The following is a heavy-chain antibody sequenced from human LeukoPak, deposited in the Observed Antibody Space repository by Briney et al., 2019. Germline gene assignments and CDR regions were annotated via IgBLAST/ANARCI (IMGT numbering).Heavy chain of an antibody. CDR3: ARASCGGGTCYDSRGWFDP. Sequence: SETLSLTCTVSGGSISYSNSYWGWIRQPPGKGLEWIGNIYFSGSTYYKQSLKSRVTLSVDTSKNQFSLKLRSVTAADTAVYYCARASCGGGTCYDSRGWFDPWGQGTLVTVSS. CDR2: IYFSGST. V-gene: IGHV4-39*07. J-gene: IGHJ5*02. CDR1: GGSISYSNSY. D-gene: IGHD2-15*01.